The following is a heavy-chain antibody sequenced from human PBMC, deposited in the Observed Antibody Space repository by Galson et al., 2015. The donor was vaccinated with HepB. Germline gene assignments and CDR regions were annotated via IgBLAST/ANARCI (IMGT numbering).Heavy chain of an antibody. V-gene: IGHV1-8*01. CDR2: MNPNSGNT. J-gene: IGHJ4*02. CDR3: AFSVPAAIQYDY. CDR1: GYTFTSYD. D-gene: IGHD2-2*02. Sequence: SVKVSCKASGYTFTSYDINWVRQATGQRLEWMGWMNPNSGNTGYAQKFQGRVTMTRNTSISTAYMELSSLRSEDTAVYYCAFSVPAAIQYDYWGQGTLVTVSS.